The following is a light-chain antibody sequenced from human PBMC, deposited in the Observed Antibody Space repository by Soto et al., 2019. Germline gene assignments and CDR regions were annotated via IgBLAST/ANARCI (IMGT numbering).Light chain of an antibody. CDR3: SSYTSGSTPYV. J-gene: IGLJ1*01. Sequence: QSALTQPPSASGTPGQRVTISCSGSSSNFGSNTVNWYQQLPGAAPKLLIYTNNERPSGVPDRFSGSKSGTSASLAISGLQSDDEADYYCSSYTSGSTPYVFGTGTKVTVL. CDR1: SSNFGSNT. CDR2: TNN. V-gene: IGLV1-44*01.